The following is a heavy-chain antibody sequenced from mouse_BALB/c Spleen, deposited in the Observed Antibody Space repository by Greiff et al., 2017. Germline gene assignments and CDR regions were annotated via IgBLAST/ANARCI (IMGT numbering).Heavy chain of an antibody. Sequence: EVQLVESGPGLVKPSQSLSLTCTVTGYSITSDYAWNWIRQFPGNKLEWMGYISYSGSTSYNPSLKSRISITRDTSKNQFFLQLNSVTTEDTATYYCARKEYGNYYWYFDVWGAGTTVTVSS. J-gene: IGHJ1*01. D-gene: IGHD2-10*02. CDR1: GYSITSDYA. V-gene: IGHV3-2*02. CDR3: ARKEYGNYYWYFDV. CDR2: ISYSGST.